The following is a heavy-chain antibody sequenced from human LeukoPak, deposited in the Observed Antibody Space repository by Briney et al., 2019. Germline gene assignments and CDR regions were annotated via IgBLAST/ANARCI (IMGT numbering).Heavy chain of an antibody. CDR1: GFTFDDYA. CDR3: AKSYIAATTPLDY. V-gene: IGHV3-9*01. J-gene: IGHJ4*02. Sequence: GGSLRLSCAASGFTFDDYAMHWVRQAPGKGLEWVSGISWNSGSIGYADSVKGRFTISRDNAKNSLHLQMNSLRAEDTALYYCAKSYIAATTPLDYWGQGTLVTVSS. CDR2: ISWNSGSI. D-gene: IGHD5-12*01.